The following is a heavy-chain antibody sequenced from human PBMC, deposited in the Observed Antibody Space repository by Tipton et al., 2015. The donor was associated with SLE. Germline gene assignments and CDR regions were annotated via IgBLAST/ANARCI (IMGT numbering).Heavy chain of an antibody. CDR1: GYFFNGYG. Sequence: QSGAEVKKPGASVKVSCKASGYFFNGYGISWVRRAPGQGLEWMGWISGYNGDTNYAQKLQGRVTMTTDTSTSTAYMELRSLRSDDTAVYYCALSSVAATQAYWGQGTLVTVSS. CDR2: ISGYNGDT. J-gene: IGHJ4*02. D-gene: IGHD6-13*01. CDR3: ALSSVAATQAY. V-gene: IGHV1-18*01.